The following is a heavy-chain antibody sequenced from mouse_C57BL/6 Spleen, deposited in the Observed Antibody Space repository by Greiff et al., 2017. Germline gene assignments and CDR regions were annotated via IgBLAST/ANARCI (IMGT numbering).Heavy chain of an antibody. D-gene: IGHD1-1*01. CDR3: TTDYGSSYAY. Sequence: VQLKESGAELVRPGASVKLSCTASGFNIKDDYMHWVKQRPEQGLEWIGWIDPENGDTEYASKFQGKATITADTSSNTAYLQLSSLTSEDTAVYYCTTDYGSSYAYWGQGTLVTVSA. V-gene: IGHV14-4*01. CDR1: GFNIKDDY. J-gene: IGHJ3*01. CDR2: IDPENGDT.